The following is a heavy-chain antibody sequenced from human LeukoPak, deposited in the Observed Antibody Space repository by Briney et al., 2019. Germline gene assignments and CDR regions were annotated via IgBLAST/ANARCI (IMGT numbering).Heavy chain of an antibody. CDR2: ISGSGAST. Sequence: GGSLRLSCAASGFTFAIHAMTWVRQAPGKGLEWVSAISGSGASTHYADSVKGQFTISRDNSKNTLFLQMNSLRAEDTAIYYCAKDSYASGRPLHTFDVWGQGTMVTVSS. CDR3: AKDSYASGRPLHTFDV. J-gene: IGHJ3*01. D-gene: IGHD3-10*01. CDR1: GFTFAIHA. V-gene: IGHV3-23*01.